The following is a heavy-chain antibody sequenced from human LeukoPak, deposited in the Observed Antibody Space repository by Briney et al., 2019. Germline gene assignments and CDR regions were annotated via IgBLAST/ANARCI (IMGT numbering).Heavy chain of an antibody. V-gene: IGHV3-9*01. D-gene: IGHD4-17*01. CDR1: GFTFDDYA. Sequence: GGSLRLSCAASGFTFDDYAMHWVRQAPGKGLEWVSGISWNSGSIGYADSVKGRFTISRDNSKNTLHLQMNSLRAEDTAVYYCARVLWNGDYPRFDYWGQGTLVTVSS. J-gene: IGHJ4*02. CDR2: ISWNSGSI. CDR3: ARVLWNGDYPRFDY.